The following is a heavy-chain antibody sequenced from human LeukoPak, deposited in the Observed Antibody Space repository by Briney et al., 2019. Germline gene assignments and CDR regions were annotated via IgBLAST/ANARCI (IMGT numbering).Heavy chain of an antibody. CDR2: ISGRGGST. J-gene: IGHJ6*04. CDR1: GFTFSSYA. Sequence: GGSLRLSCAASGFTFSSYAMSWVRQAPGKGLEWVSAISGRGGSTYYADSVKGRFTISRDNSKNTLYLQMNSLRAEDTAVYYCAKGVRGVIYYYYGMDVWGKGTTVTVSS. CDR3: AKGVRGVIYYYYGMDV. D-gene: IGHD3-10*01. V-gene: IGHV3-23*01.